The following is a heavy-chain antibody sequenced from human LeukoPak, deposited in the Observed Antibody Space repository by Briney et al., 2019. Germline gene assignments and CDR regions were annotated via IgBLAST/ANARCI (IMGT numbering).Heavy chain of an antibody. Sequence: SETLSLTCTVSGGSISSYYWSWIRQPAGKGLEWIGRIYTSGSTNYNPSLKSRVTMSVDTSKNQFSLKLSSVTAADTAVYYCARVYYGSGSYSKYYFDYWGQGTLVTVSS. CDR1: GGSISSYY. CDR3: ARVYYGSGSYSKYYFDY. CDR2: IYTSGST. V-gene: IGHV4-4*07. D-gene: IGHD3-10*01. J-gene: IGHJ4*02.